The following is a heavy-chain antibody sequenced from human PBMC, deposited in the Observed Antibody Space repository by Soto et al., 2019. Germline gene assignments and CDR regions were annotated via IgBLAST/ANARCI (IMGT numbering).Heavy chain of an antibody. Sequence: EVQLVESGGGLAQPGGSLRLSCAASGLTFSSFWMSWVRQAPGKGLEWVANINEDGSEKNYVESVKGRFTISRHNGKKSLYLQMNSLKAEDTAGYYCAREFDHWGQGTLVTVSS. CDR1: GLTFSSFW. V-gene: IGHV3-7*03. CDR3: AREFDH. J-gene: IGHJ4*02. CDR2: INEDGSEK.